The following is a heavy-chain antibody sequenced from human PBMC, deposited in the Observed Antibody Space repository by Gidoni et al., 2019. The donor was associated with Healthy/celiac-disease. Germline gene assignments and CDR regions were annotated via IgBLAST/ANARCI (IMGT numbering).Heavy chain of an antibody. Sequence: QVQLVQSGAEVKKPGSSVKVSCNASGGTFSSYAISWVRQAPGQGLEWMGRIIPILGIANYAQKFQGRVTITADKSTSTAYMELSSLRSEDTAVYYCAREANEAVAVNWGQGTLVTVSS. J-gene: IGHJ4*02. CDR1: GGTFSSYA. D-gene: IGHD6-19*01. CDR3: AREANEAVAVN. CDR2: IIPILGIA. V-gene: IGHV1-69*09.